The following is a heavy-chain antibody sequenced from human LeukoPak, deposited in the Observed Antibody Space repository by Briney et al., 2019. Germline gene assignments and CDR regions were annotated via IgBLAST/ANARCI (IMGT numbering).Heavy chain of an antibody. CDR3: ARGVARYYDYVWGSYRKNWFDP. Sequence: SETLSLTCAVYGGSFSGYYWSWLRQPPGKGLEWIGEINHSGSTNYNPSLKSRVTISVDTSKNQFSLKLSSVTAADTAVYYCARGVARYYDYVWGSYRKNWFDPWGQGTLVIVSS. CDR1: GGSFSGYY. J-gene: IGHJ5*02. CDR2: INHSGST. V-gene: IGHV4-34*01. D-gene: IGHD3-16*02.